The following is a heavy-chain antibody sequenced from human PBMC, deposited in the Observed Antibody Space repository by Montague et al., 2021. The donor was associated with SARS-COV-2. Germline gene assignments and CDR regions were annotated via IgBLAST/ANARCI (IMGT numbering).Heavy chain of an antibody. CDR2: VLYNKGT. CDR1: GVSVTDYY. D-gene: IGHD3-16*01. V-gene: IGHV4-59*08. J-gene: IGHJ4*02. Sequence: SETLSLTCTVSGVSVTDYYWSWIRQPPGKGLEWVGDVLYNKGTNYNPSLKSRVAISVDTSKNQFSLKLTSVTAADTAFYYCVRQPHYDGLNAPPDFWDQGTLVTVSS. CDR3: VRQPHYDGLNAPPDF.